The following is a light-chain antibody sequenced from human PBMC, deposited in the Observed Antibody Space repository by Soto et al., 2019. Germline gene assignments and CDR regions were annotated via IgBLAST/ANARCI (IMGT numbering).Light chain of an antibody. J-gene: IGKJ2*01. CDR1: QSVSSSY. CDR3: QQYNNWPPYT. V-gene: IGKV3-20*01. CDR2: GAS. Sequence: EIVLTQSPGTLSLSPGERATLSCRASQSVSSSYLAWYQQKPGQAPRFLIYGASSRATGIPDRFSGSGSGTDFTLTISRLQPEDFAVYYCQQYNNWPPYTFGQGTKLEIK.